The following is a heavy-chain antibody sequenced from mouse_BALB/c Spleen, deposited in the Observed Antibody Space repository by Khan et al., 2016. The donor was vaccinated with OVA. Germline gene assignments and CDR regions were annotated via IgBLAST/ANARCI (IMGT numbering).Heavy chain of an antibody. Sequence: VQLKESGPGLVKPSQSLSLTCTVTGYSITTDYAWYWIRQFPGNQLEWTGFITYSGNTKYNQSLKSRITITRDKSKNQFFLQLKYVTTEDTARYYCAKVYGGYFDYWGQGTTLTVSS. CDR1: GYSITTDYA. CDR3: AKVYGGYFDY. D-gene: IGHD1-1*01. J-gene: IGHJ2*01. CDR2: ITYSGNT. V-gene: IGHV3-2*02.